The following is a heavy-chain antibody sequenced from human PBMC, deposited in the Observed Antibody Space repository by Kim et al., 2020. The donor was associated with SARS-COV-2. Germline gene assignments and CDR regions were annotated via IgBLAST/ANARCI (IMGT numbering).Heavy chain of an antibody. D-gene: IGHD6-19*01. CDR3: AREFRAGYSSGWGY. CDR2: INHSGST. V-gene: IGHV4-34*01. CDR1: GGSFSGYY. Sequence: SETLSLTCAVYGGSFSGYYWSWIRQPPGKGLEWIGEINHSGSTNYNPSLKSRVTISVDTSKNQFSLKLSSVTAADTAVYYCAREFRAGYSSGWGYWGQGT. J-gene: IGHJ4*02.